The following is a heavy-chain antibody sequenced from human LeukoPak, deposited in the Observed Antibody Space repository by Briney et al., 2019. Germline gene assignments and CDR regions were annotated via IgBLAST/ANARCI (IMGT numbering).Heavy chain of an antibody. V-gene: IGHV3-30-3*01. CDR3: ARQIGNWFDP. CDR2: ISYDGSNK. CDR1: GFTFSSYA. D-gene: IGHD2/OR15-2a*01. Sequence: GRSLRLSCAASGFTFSSYAMHWVRQAPGKGLEWVAVISYDGSNKYYADSVKGRFTISRDNSKNTLYLQMNSLRAEDTAVYYCARQIGNWFDPWGQGTLVTVSS. J-gene: IGHJ5*02.